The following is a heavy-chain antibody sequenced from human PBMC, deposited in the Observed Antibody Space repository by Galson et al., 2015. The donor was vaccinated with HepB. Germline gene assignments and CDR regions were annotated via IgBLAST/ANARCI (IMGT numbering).Heavy chain of an antibody. Sequence: LRLSCAASGFTFSSYWMHWVRQAPGKGLVWVSRINSDGSSTSYADSVKGRFTISRDNAKNTLYLQMNSLRAEDTAVYYCARVGENLYSSSWYGWGPGDTGNWFDPWGQGTLVTVSS. CDR2: INSDGSST. V-gene: IGHV3-74*01. CDR1: GFTFSSYW. D-gene: IGHD6-13*01. J-gene: IGHJ5*02. CDR3: ARVGENLYSSSWYGWGPGDTGNWFDP.